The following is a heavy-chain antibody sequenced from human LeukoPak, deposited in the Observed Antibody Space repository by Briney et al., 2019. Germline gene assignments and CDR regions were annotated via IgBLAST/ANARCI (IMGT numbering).Heavy chain of an antibody. V-gene: IGHV1-24*01. Sequence: ASVTVSCTVSGYTLTELSMHWVRQAPGKGLEWMGGFDPEDGGTIYAQKFQGRVTMTEDTSTDTAYMELSSLRSEDTAVYYCATDREYYYGMDVWGQGTTVTVSS. CDR1: GYTLTELS. J-gene: IGHJ6*02. CDR3: ATDREYYYGMDV. CDR2: FDPEDGGT.